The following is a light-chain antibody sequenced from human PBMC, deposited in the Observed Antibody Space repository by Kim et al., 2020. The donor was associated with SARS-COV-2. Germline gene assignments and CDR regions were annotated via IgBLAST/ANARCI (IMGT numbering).Light chain of an antibody. CDR3: QQYSSSPT. Sequence: EIVLTQSPGTLSLSPGERATFSCRAKQSIGNKLAWYQQKPGQAPRLVISGTSSRATGIPDRFSGSGSGTDFSLTISGMEPEDFAVYYCQQYSSSPTFGQGTKLEI. CDR1: QSIGNK. CDR2: GTS. J-gene: IGKJ2*01. V-gene: IGKV3-20*01.